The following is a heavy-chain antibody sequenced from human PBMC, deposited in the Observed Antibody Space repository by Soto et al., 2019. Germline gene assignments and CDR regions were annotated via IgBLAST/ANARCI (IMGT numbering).Heavy chain of an antibody. CDR3: AKDMTVEAYGVEGTFDI. J-gene: IGHJ3*02. CDR2: ISWNSGSI. D-gene: IGHD2-21*02. Sequence: EVQLVESGGGLVQPGRSLRLSCAASGFTFDDYAMHWVRQAPGKGLEWVSGISWNSGSIGYADSVKGRFTISRDNAKNSLYLQMNSLRAEDTALYYCAKDMTVEAYGVEGTFDIWGQGTMVTVSS. V-gene: IGHV3-9*01. CDR1: GFTFDDYA.